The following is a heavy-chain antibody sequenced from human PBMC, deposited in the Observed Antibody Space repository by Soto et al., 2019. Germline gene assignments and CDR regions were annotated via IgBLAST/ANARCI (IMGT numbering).Heavy chain of an antibody. CDR2: IYYSGST. J-gene: IGHJ4*02. CDR1: GGSISSGGYY. CDR3: ARSRILVVAAYFDY. D-gene: IGHD2-15*01. V-gene: IGHV4-31*03. Sequence: SETLSLTCTVSGGSISSGGYYWSWIRQHPGKGLEWIGYIYYSGSTYYNPSLKSRVTISVDTSKNQFSLKLSSVTAADTAVYYCARSRILVVAAYFDYWGQGTLVTVSS.